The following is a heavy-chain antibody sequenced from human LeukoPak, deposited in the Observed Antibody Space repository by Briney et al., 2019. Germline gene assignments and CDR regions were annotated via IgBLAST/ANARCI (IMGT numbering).Heavy chain of an antibody. Sequence: PSETLSLTCAVYGGSFSGYYWSWIRQPPGKGLEWIGEINHSGSTNYNPSLKSRVTISVDTSKNQFPLKLSSVTAADTAVYYCVRKGSMVRGVPANWFDPWGQGTLVTVSS. J-gene: IGHJ5*02. V-gene: IGHV4-34*01. D-gene: IGHD3-10*01. CDR3: VRKGSMVRGVPANWFDP. CDR2: INHSGST. CDR1: GGSFSGYY.